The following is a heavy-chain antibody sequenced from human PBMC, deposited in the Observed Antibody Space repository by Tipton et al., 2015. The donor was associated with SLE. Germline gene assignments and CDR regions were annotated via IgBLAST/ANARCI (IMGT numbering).Heavy chain of an antibody. CDR1: GGSISSYY. CDR2: IYYSGST. Sequence: TLSLTCTVSGGSISSYYWSWIRKPPGKGLEWIGYIYYSGSTNYNPSLKSRVTISVDTSKNQFSLNLSSVTAADTAVYYCSRPLTRYSGYDYFDYWCQGTLGTVSS. CDR3: SRPLTRYSGYDYFDY. J-gene: IGHJ4*02. D-gene: IGHD5-12*01. V-gene: IGHV4-59*08.